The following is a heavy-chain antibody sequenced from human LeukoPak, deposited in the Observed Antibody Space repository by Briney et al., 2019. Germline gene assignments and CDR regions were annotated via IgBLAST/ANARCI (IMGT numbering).Heavy chain of an antibody. Sequence: GGSLRLSCAASGFSFTESGMHWVRQAPGRGLEWLAFIQFHGSDIFYADSVEGRFTISRDNSKNTLYLQMNSLRAEDTAVYYCAKDGPSTVLYYFDYWGQGTLVTVSS. CDR3: AKDGPSTVLYYFDY. J-gene: IGHJ4*02. CDR2: IQFHGSDI. D-gene: IGHD2-8*01. CDR1: GFSFTESG. V-gene: IGHV3-30*02.